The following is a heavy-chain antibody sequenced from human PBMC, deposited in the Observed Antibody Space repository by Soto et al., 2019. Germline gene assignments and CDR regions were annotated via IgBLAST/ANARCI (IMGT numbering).Heavy chain of an antibody. J-gene: IGHJ5*02. CDR1: GGTFSSYA. Sequence: SVKVSCKASGGTFSSYAISGVRQAPGQGLEWMGGIIPIFGTANYAQKFQGRVTITADESTSTAYMELSSLRSEDTAVYYCARQSHLLRTRFDPWGQRTLVAVSS. CDR2: IIPIFGTA. V-gene: IGHV1-69*13. CDR3: ARQSHLLRTRFDP. D-gene: IGHD2-2*01.